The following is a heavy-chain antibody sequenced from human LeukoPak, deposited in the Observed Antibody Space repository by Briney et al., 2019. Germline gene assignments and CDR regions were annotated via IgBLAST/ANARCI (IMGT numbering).Heavy chain of an antibody. Sequence: SGGSLRLSCETSGFIFSNCWMTWVRQAPGKGLEWVANIKTDASEKYYADSVKGRFTISRDNSKNTLYLQMNSLRAEDTAMYYCARNVYYDSGTYHSGFDYWGLGTLVTVSS. CDR1: GFIFSNCW. CDR2: IKTDASEK. D-gene: IGHD3-10*01. J-gene: IGHJ4*02. V-gene: IGHV3-7*01. CDR3: ARNVYYDSGTYHSGFDY.